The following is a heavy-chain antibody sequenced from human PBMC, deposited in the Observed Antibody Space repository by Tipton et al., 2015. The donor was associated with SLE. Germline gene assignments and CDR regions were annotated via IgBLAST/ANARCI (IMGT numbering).Heavy chain of an antibody. Sequence: TLSLTCTVSGGSMSSGSYYWSWIRQPAGTVLEWIGHIYTSGSTNYNPSLKSRVTMSVDTSKNQFSLKLSSVTAADTAVYYCARGKSARSNFTFDPWGQGTLVTVSS. V-gene: IGHV4-61*09. D-gene: IGHD6-6*01. CDR1: GGSMSSGSYY. CDR2: IYTSGST. J-gene: IGHJ5*02. CDR3: ARGKSARSNFTFDP.